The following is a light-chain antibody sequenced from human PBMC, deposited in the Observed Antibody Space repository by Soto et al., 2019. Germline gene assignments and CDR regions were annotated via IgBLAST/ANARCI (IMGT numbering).Light chain of an antibody. V-gene: IGLV2-14*01. CDR2: EVS. Sequence: QPVLTQPASVSGSPGQSITISCTGTSSDVGGYKYVSWYQQHPGIAPKVMIYEVSNRPSGISNRFSGSKSGNTASLTISGLQAEDEADYYCSSYTTSGTYVFGTGTKLTVL. J-gene: IGLJ1*01. CDR3: SSYTTSGTYV. CDR1: SSDVGGYKY.